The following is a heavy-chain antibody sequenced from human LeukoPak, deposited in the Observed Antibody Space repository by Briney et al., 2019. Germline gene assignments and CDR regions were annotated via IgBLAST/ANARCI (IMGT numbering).Heavy chain of an antibody. D-gene: IGHD3-22*01. J-gene: IGHJ4*02. CDR2: ISYDGSNK. CDR3: AKDSSLGYYDTSSYPDY. V-gene: IGHV3-30*18. CDR1: GFTFSNYG. Sequence: GGSLRLSCAASGFTFSNYGMHRVRQAPGKGLEGVAGISYDGSNKYYADPVKGRFTISRDIPKKTLYLQMNSLRAEDTAVYYCAKDSSLGYYDTSSYPDYWGQGTLVTVSS.